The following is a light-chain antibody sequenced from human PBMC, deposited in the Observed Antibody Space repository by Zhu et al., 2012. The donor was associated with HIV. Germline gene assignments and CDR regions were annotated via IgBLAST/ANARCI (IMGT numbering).Light chain of an antibody. V-gene: IGKV1-9*01. CDR1: QSIDNW. J-gene: IGKJ5*01. CDR2: TAS. Sequence: DIQMTQSPSILSASMGDRVTITCRASQSIDNWLAWYQQKPGKAPKLLIYTASTLQTGVPSRFSGSRSGTEFTLTINSLQPEDFATYYCQKLNSYPLTFGQGTRLEIK. CDR3: QKLNSYPLT.